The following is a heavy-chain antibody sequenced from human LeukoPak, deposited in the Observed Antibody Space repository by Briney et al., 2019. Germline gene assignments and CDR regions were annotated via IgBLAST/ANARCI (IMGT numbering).Heavy chain of an antibody. D-gene: IGHD3-22*01. J-gene: IGHJ4*02. CDR2: ISYDGSNK. CDR3: AKEKSMGDYDSSGYSPDDY. V-gene: IGHV3-30*04. CDR1: GFTFSSYA. Sequence: KPGRSLRLSCAASGFTFSSYAMHWVRQAPGKGLEWVAVISYDGSNKYYADSVKGRFTTSRDNSKNTLYLQMNSLRAEDTAVYYCAKEKSMGDYDSSGYSPDDYWGQGTLVTVSS.